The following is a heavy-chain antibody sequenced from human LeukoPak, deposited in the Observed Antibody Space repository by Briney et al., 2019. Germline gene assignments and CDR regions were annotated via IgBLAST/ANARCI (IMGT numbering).Heavy chain of an antibody. CDR2: ISGNGDTT. CDR3: ARGLSNGDYVGSKSYYYYYYGMDV. J-gene: IGHJ6*02. CDR1: GFTFTNYP. Sequence: GGSLRLSCAASGFTFTNYPLHWVRQPPGKGLQYVSAISGNGDTTWYGNSARGRFTISRDNSKNTLYLQMNSLRAEDTAVYYCARGLSNGDYVGSKSYYYYYYGMDVWGQGTTVTVSS. V-gene: IGHV3-64*01. D-gene: IGHD4-17*01.